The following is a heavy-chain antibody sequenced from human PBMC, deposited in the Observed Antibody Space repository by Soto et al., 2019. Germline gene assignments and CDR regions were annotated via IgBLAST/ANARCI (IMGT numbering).Heavy chain of an antibody. CDR1: GFTFSDPY. CDR2: IKNRANSYDT. V-gene: IGHV3-72*01. CDR3: GRAPFYYGSGSHH. Sequence: PGGALRLSCADSGFTFSDPYMDWVRQAPGKRLEWVGRIKNRANSYDTEYAASVKGRFSISRDDSKNALYLQMNSLKTEDTAVYYCGRAPFYYGSGSHHWGQGTLVTVCS. J-gene: IGHJ4*01. D-gene: IGHD3-10*01.